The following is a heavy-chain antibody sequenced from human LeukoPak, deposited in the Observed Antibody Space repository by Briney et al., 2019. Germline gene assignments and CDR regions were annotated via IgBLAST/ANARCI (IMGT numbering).Heavy chain of an antibody. V-gene: IGHV1-2*04. CDR1: GYTFIDYY. J-gene: IGHJ5*01. D-gene: IGHD3-3*01. CDR2: INPNTGGT. CDR3: ARAPAGGALRVFDF. Sequence: ASVKVSCKASGYTFIDYYMHWVRQAPGQGLEWMGWINPNTGGTNYAQKFQGWVTLTRDTSISAAYMDLSRLTSDDTAVYYCARAPAGGALRVFDFWGQGTLVTVSS.